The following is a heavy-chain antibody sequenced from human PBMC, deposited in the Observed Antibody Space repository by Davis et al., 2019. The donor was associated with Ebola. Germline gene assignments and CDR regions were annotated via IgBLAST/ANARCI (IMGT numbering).Heavy chain of an antibody. V-gene: IGHV3-23*01. CDR3: AKRIGYNYFDY. D-gene: IGHD5-24*01. Sequence: PGGSLRLSCAASGFTFNTYVMSWVRQAPGKGLEWVSAISGSGGSTYYADSVKGRFTISRDNSKNTLYLQMNSLRAEDTAVYYCAKRIGYNYFDYWGQGTLVTVSS. J-gene: IGHJ4*02. CDR2: ISGSGGST. CDR1: GFTFNTYV.